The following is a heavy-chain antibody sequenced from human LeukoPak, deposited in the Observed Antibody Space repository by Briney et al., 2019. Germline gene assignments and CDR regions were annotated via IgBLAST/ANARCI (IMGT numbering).Heavy chain of an antibody. CDR3: ARDPTGTSGYSGYDY. V-gene: IGHV3-48*01. CDR1: GFTFSSYS. CDR2: ISSSSSTI. D-gene: IGHD5-12*01. J-gene: IGHJ4*02. Sequence: GGSLRLSCAASGFTFSSYSMNWVRQAPGKGLEWVSYISSSSSTIYYADSVKGRFTISRDNAKNSLYLQMNSLRAEDTAVYYCARDPTGTSGYSGYDYWGQGTLVTVSS.